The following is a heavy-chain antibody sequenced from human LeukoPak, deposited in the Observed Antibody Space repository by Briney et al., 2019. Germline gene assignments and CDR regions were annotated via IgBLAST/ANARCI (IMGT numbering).Heavy chain of an antibody. CDR3: ARSVAGGSGSYYHYYYYYYMDV. CDR2: IYVTGIT. CDR1: GGSLSSYY. D-gene: IGHD3-10*01. Sequence: PSETLSLTCTASGGSLSSYYWSWIRQPAGKGLEFIGRIYVTGITNYNPSLQSRVTMSVDTSKNQFSLKLSSVTAADTAVYYCARSVAGGSGSYYHYYYYYYMDVWGKGTTVTISS. V-gene: IGHV4-4*07. J-gene: IGHJ6*03.